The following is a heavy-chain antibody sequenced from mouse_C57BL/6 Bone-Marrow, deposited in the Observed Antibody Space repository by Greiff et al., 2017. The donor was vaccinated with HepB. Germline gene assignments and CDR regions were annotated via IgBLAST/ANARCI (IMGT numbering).Heavy chain of an antibody. D-gene: IGHD2-3*01. CDR2: IDPENGDT. CDR1: GFNIKDDY. J-gene: IGHJ3*01. CDR3: TTGWLDAY. V-gene: IGHV14-4*01. Sequence: VHVKQSGAELVRPGASVKLSCTASGFNIKDDYMHWVKQRPEQGLEWIGWIDPENGDTEYASKFQGKATITADTSSNTAYLQLSSLTSEDTAVYYCTTGWLDAYWVQGTLVTVSA.